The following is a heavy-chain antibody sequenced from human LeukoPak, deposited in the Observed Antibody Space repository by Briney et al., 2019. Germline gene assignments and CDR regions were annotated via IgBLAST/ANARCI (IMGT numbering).Heavy chain of an antibody. CDR1: GFTFSSYG. D-gene: IGHD1-26*01. V-gene: IGHV3-30*03. J-gene: IGHJ3*02. CDR2: ISYDGSNK. CDR3: ARDEVVGELLRYNAFDI. Sequence: GGSLRLSCAASGFTFSSYGMHWVRQAPGKGLEWVAVISYDGSNKYYADSVKGRFTISRDNAKNSLFLQMNSLRGEDTAVYYCARDEVVGELLRYNAFDIWGQGTMVTVSS.